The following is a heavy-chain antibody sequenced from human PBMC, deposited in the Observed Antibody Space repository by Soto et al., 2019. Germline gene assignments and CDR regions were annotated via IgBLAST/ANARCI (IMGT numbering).Heavy chain of an antibody. CDR3: ARDSLMIDVIEAFEI. J-gene: IGHJ3*02. CDR2: ISAYKGKT. D-gene: IGHD3-22*01. V-gene: IGHV1-18*01. CDR1: GYTFTSYG. Sequence: QVQLVQSGAEVKKPGASVKVSCKASGYTFTSYGISWGGQPPGQGVEWRGWISAYKGKTNYAQKLQGRVTMTTDTSTSTAYMELRSLRSDDTAVYYCARDSLMIDVIEAFEIWGQGTMVTVSS.